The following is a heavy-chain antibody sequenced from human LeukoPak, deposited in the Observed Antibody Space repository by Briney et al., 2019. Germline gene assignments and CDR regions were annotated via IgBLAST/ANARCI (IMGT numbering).Heavy chain of an antibody. CDR2: IIPIFGTA. CDR1: GYTFTSYG. Sequence: SVKVSCKASGYTFTSYGISWVRQAPGQGLEWMGRIIPIFGTANYAQKFQGRVTITTDESTSTAYMELSSLRSEDTAVYYCATRPYYYDSSGYYYEGGNWFDPWGQGTLVTVSS. J-gene: IGHJ5*02. CDR3: ATRPYYYDSSGYYYEGGNWFDP. V-gene: IGHV1-69*05. D-gene: IGHD3-22*01.